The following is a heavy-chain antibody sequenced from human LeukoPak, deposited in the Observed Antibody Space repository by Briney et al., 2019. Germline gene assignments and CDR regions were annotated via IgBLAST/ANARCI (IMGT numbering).Heavy chain of an antibody. Sequence: ASVKVSCKASGYTFTGYYMHWVRQAPGQGLEWMGWINPNSGGTNYAQKFQGRVTMTRDTSISTAYMELSRLRSDDTAVYYCASHFYDSSGYYHDYWGQGTLVTVSS. CDR2: INPNSGGT. D-gene: IGHD3-22*01. V-gene: IGHV1-2*02. J-gene: IGHJ4*02. CDR1: GYTFTGYY. CDR3: ASHFYDSSGYYHDY.